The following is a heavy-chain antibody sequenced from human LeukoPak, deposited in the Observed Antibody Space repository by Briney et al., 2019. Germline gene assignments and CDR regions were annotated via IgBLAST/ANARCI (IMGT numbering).Heavy chain of an antibody. D-gene: IGHD1-1*01. CDR3: ARGRVSSSTWYSTYYYYFYMDV. CDR1: DDSITMYY. Sequence: SETLSLTCSVSDDSITMYYWTWIRQPPGKGLEWIGYVDHTGRTNFNPSLNGRVIISRDTTNNLFSLRLRSVTAADTAVYFCARGRVSSSTWYSTYYYYFYMDVWGKGTTVTVSS. V-gene: IGHV4-59*01. CDR2: VDHTGRT. J-gene: IGHJ6*03.